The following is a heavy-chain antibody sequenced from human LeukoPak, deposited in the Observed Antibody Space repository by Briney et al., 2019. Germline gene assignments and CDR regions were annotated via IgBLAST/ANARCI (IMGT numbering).Heavy chain of an antibody. J-gene: IGHJ4*02. Sequence: QPGGSLRLSCAASGFTFSSYSMNWVRQAPGKGLEWVSYISSSSSTIYYADSVKGRFTISRDNAKNSLYLQMNSLRAEDTAVYYCARGVERWLQVPFDYWGQGTLVTVSS. CDR1: GFTFSSYS. D-gene: IGHD5-24*01. CDR3: ARGVERWLQVPFDY. CDR2: ISSSSSTI. V-gene: IGHV3-48*04.